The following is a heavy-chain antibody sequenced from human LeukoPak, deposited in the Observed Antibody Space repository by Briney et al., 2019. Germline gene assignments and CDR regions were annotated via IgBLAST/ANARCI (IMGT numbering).Heavy chain of an antibody. D-gene: IGHD3-10*01. CDR3: AKDIGYYYGSGSSAFDI. CDR2: INSDGSST. Sequence: GGSLRLSCAASGFTFSSYWMHWVRQAPGKGLVWVSRINSDGSSTSYADSVKGRFTISRDNAKNSLYLQMNSLRAEDTALYYCAKDIGYYYGSGSSAFDIWGQGTMVTVSS. J-gene: IGHJ3*02. CDR1: GFTFSSYW. V-gene: IGHV3-74*01.